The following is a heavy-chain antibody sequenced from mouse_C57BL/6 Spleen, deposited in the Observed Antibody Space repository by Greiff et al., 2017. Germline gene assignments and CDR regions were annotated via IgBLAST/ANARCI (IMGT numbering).Heavy chain of an antibody. CDR1: GYAFSSSW. D-gene: IGHD4-1*01. CDR2: IYPGDGDT. J-gene: IGHJ3*01. Sequence: QVQLQQSGPELVKPGASVKISCKASGYAFSSSWMTWVKQRPGKGLEWIGRIYPGDGDTNYNGKFKGKATLTADTSSSTAYMQLSSLTAEDSAVYCCARWLYWDVAYWGQGTLVTVSA. CDR3: ARWLYWDVAY. V-gene: IGHV1-82*01.